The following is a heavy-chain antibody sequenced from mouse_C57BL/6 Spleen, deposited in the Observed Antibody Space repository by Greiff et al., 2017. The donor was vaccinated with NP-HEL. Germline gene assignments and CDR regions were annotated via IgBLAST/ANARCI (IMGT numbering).Heavy chain of an antibody. J-gene: IGHJ3*01. V-gene: IGHV5-9-1*02. Sequence: EVQLVESGEGLVKPGGSLKLSCAASGFTFSSYAMSWVRQTPEKRLEWVAYISSGGDYIYYADTVKGRFTISRDNARNTLYLQMSSLKSEDTAMYYCTREGDGYYPAWFAYWGQGTLVTVSA. D-gene: IGHD2-3*01. CDR2: ISSGGDYI. CDR3: TREGDGYYPAWFAY. CDR1: GFTFSSYA.